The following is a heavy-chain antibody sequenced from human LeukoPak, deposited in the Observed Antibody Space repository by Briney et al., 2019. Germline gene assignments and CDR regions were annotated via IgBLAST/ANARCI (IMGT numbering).Heavy chain of an antibody. V-gene: IGHV1-2*02. CDR3: ARDLPKYCSGGSCWGSYYYYYGMDV. CDR2: INPNSGGT. D-gene: IGHD2-15*01. CDR1: GYTFTGYY. J-gene: IGHJ6*02. Sequence: ASVKVSCKASGYTFTGYYMHWVRQAPGQGLEWMGWINPNSGGTNYAQKFQGRVTMTRDTSISTAYMELSRLRSDDTAVYYCARDLPKYCSGGSCWGSYYYYYGMDVWGRGTTVTVSS.